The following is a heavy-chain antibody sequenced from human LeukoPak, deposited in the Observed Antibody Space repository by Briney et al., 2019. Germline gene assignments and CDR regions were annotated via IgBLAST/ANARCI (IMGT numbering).Heavy chain of an antibody. D-gene: IGHD3-22*01. CDR3: ARSLDSSGYYCFYY. J-gene: IGHJ4*02. V-gene: IGHV3-30*06. CDR2: IQYDGSNK. CDR1: GLSFSSYG. Sequence: GGSLRLSCAASGLSFSSYGMHWVRQAPGKGLEWVAFIQYDGSNKFYADSVKGRFTISRDNSKNTLYLQMNSLRPEDTAVYYCARSLDSSGYYCFYYWGQGTLVTVSS.